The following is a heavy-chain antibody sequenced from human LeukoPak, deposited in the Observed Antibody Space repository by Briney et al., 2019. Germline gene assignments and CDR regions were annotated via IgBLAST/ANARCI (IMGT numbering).Heavy chain of an antibody. Sequence: GGSLRLSCAASGFTFSSYSMNWVRQAPGKRLEWVSSISSSSSIYYADSVKGRFTISRDNAKNSLYLQMNSLRDEDTAVYYCTRGTRGYSYGWRKMDYHDYYYMDVWGKGTTVTISS. J-gene: IGHJ6*03. CDR1: GFTFSSYS. CDR2: ISSSSSI. D-gene: IGHD5-18*01. CDR3: TRGTRGYSYGWRKMDYHDYYYMDV. V-gene: IGHV3-21*03.